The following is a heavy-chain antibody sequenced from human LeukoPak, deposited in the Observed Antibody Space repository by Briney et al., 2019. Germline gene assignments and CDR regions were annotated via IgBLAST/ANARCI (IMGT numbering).Heavy chain of an antibody. CDR1: GGSISNYY. D-gene: IGHD2-8*01. V-gene: IGHV4-4*07. J-gene: IGHJ4*02. CDR3: ARVNLLGYCTNGVCPGGGLPFDY. Sequence: SETLSLTCTVSGGSISNYYWSWIRQPAGKGLEWIGRIYTSGSTNYNPSLKSRVSMSLDTSKTQFSLKLSSVTAADTAMYYCARVNLLGYCTNGVCPGGGLPFDYWGQGTLVTVSS. CDR2: IYTSGST.